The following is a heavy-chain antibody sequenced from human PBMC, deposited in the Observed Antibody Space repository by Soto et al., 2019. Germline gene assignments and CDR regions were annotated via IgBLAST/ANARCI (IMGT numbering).Heavy chain of an antibody. CDR1: VGSITGYY. CDR2: SYYTGAT. J-gene: IGHJ4*02. Sequence: SETLSLTXTVSVGSITGYYWSWIRQSPGKGLEWIVCSYYTGATNYNPSLKSRVTISVGTSKNQVSLTLSSATAADTAVYYCARDRTPRSGFDYWGQGTQVTVSS. D-gene: IGHD1-26*01. CDR3: ARDRTPRSGFDY. V-gene: IGHV4-59*01.